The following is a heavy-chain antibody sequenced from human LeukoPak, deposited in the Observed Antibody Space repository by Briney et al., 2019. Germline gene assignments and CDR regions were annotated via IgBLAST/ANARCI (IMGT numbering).Heavy chain of an antibody. D-gene: IGHD2-2*01. CDR3: ARDSPAMPDDY. V-gene: IGHV1-8*01. CDR2: MNPNSGNT. CDR1: GYTFTSYD. J-gene: IGHJ4*02. Sequence: ASVKVSCKASGYTFTSYDINWVRQATGQGLEWMGWMNPNSGNTGYAQKFQGRVTMTRDMSTSTVYMELSSLRSEDTAVYYCARDSPAMPDDYWGQGTLVTVSS.